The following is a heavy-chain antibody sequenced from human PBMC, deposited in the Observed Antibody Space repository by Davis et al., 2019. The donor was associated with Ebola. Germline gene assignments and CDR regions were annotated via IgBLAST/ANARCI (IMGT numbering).Heavy chain of an antibody. CDR3: AREGSVINLGYYYYYGMDV. CDR2: ISGSGGGT. D-gene: IGHD2-15*01. J-gene: IGHJ6*02. V-gene: IGHV3-23*01. CDR1: GFTFSSYA. Sequence: GGSLRLSCAASGFTFSSYAMTWVRQAPGKGLEWVSSISGSGGGTYYADSVKGRFTISRDNSKNTLYLQMNSLRAEDTAVYYCAREGSVINLGYYYYYGMDVWGQGTTVTVSS.